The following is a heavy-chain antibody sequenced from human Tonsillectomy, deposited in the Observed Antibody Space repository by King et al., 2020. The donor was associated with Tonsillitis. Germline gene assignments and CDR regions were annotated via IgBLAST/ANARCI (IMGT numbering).Heavy chain of an antibody. CDR3: AKERTYCGGDCYSTFDL. V-gene: IGHV3-23*04. Sequence: VQLVESGGVLVQPGGSLRLSCAASGFTFSRYAMSWVRQAPGKGLEWVSAISGRGGSTYYADSVNGRFTISRDNSKNTLYLQMNSLRAEDTAVYYCAKERTYCGGDCYSTFDLWGQGTLVTVSS. CDR2: ISGRGGST. J-gene: IGHJ4*02. CDR1: GFTFSRYA. D-gene: IGHD2-21*02.